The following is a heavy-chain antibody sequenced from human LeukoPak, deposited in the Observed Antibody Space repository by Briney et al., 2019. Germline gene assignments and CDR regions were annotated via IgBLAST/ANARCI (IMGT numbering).Heavy chain of an antibody. V-gene: IGHV3-7*01. Sequence: PGGSLRLSCAASGFTFSSYWMSWVRQAPGKGLEWVANIKQDGSEKYYVDSVKGRFTISRDNAKNSLYLQMNSLRAEDTAVYYCARHKEGIMVRGLITKKERAYKWFDPWGQGTLVTVSS. CDR2: IKQDGSEK. CDR1: GFTFSSYW. J-gene: IGHJ5*02. CDR3: ARHKEGIMVRGLITKKERAYKWFDP. D-gene: IGHD3-10*01.